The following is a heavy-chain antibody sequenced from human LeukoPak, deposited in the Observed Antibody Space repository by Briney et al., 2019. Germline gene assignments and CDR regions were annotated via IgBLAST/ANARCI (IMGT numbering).Heavy chain of an antibody. CDR3: AKVTTLYCGMDA. Sequence: GGSLRLSCAASGFTLSSYGMHWVRQAPGKGLEWVAVISYDGTNKYYADSVKGRFTISRDNSENTLYLQMNSLRPEDTAVYYCAKVTTLYCGMDAWGHGTTVTVSS. CDR1: GFTLSSYG. CDR2: ISYDGTNK. V-gene: IGHV3-30*18. D-gene: IGHD4-11*01. J-gene: IGHJ6*02.